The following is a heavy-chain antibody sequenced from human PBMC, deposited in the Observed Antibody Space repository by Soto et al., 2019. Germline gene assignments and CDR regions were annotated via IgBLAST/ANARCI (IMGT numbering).Heavy chain of an antibody. Sequence: ASAKVSCKASGYTFTSYDINWVRQATGQGLEWMGWMNPNSGNTGYAQKFQGRVTMTRNTSISTAYMELSSLRSEDTAVYYCARLERGPYVWGSYRYLYYYYYGMDVWGQGTTVTVSS. J-gene: IGHJ6*02. CDR3: ARLERGPYVWGSYRYLYYYYYGMDV. D-gene: IGHD3-16*02. CDR1: GYTFTSYD. V-gene: IGHV1-8*01. CDR2: MNPNSGNT.